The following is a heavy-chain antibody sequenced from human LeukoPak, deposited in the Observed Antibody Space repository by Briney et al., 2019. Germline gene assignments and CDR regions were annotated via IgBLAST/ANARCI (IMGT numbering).Heavy chain of an antibody. Sequence: ASVKVSCKASRYTFTSYYMHWVRQAPAQGLEWMGIINPSGGSTSYAQKFQGRVTMTRDTPTSTVYMELSSLRSEDTAVYYCARDSPYLASRGDNWFDPWGQGTLVTVSS. CDR1: RYTFTSYY. CDR2: INPSGGST. J-gene: IGHJ5*02. D-gene: IGHD3-3*02. CDR3: ARDSPYLASRGDNWFDP. V-gene: IGHV1-46*01.